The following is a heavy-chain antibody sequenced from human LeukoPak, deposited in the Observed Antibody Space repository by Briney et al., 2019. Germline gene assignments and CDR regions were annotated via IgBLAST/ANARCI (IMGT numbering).Heavy chain of an antibody. CDR3: AKDLGATGTTHYYYSMGV. Sequence: PGGSLRLSCAASGFTFSSYAMSWVRQAPGKGLEWVSAISGSGGSTYYADSVKGRFTISRDNSKNTLYLQMNSLRAEDTAVYYCAKDLGATGTTHYYYSMGVWGQGTTVTVSS. J-gene: IGHJ6*02. CDR2: ISGSGGST. D-gene: IGHD1-1*01. CDR1: GFTFSSYA. V-gene: IGHV3-23*01.